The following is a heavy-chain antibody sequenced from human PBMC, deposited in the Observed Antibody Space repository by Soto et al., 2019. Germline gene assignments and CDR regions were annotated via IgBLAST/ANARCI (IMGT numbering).Heavy chain of an antibody. CDR3: ARGKREHDILTDSYYYYMDV. CDR1: GYTFSRYD. CDR2: MNPNSGNT. J-gene: IGHJ6*03. Sequence: QVQLVQSGAEVKKPGASVKVSCKASGYTFSRYDINWVRQATGQGLEWMGWMNPNSGNTGYAQKFQRRVTMTRNTSITTAYMELSSLRSDDTAVYFCARGKREHDILTDSYYYYMDVWGKGTTVTVSS. D-gene: IGHD3-9*01. V-gene: IGHV1-8*01.